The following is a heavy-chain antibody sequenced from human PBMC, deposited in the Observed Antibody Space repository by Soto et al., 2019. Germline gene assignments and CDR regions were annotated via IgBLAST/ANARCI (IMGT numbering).Heavy chain of an antibody. CDR1: GGSFSGYY. CDR2: INHSGST. V-gene: IGHV4-34*01. Sequence: QVQLQQWGAGLLKPSETLSLTCADYGGSFSGYYWSWIRQPPGKGLEWIGEINHSGSTNYNPSLKSRVTISVDTSKNQFSLKLSSVTAADTVVYYCARNVVVVAATRGGGLFDYWGQGTLVTVSS. CDR3: ARNVVVVAATRGGGLFDY. D-gene: IGHD2-15*01. J-gene: IGHJ4*02.